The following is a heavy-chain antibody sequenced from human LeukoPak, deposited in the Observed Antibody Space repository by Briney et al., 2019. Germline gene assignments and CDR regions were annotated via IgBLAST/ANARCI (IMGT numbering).Heavy chain of an antibody. CDR1: GYTFTSYD. J-gene: IGHJ6*03. V-gene: IGHV1-8*01. CDR2: MNPNSGNT. CDR3: ARVSYDSSGYWYYYYYMDV. D-gene: IGHD3-22*01. Sequence: ASVKVSCKASGYTFTSYDINWVRQATGQGLEWMGWMNPNSGNTGYAQKFQGRVTMTRNTSISTAYMELSSLRSEDTAVYCCARVSYDSSGYWYYYYYMDVWGKGTTVTISS.